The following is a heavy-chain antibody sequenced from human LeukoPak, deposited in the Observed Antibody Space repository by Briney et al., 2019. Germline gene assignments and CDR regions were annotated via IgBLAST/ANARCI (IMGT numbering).Heavy chain of an antibody. CDR1: GGSFSSYY. CDR3: ARVRTTVTVFDY. J-gene: IGHJ4*02. D-gene: IGHD4-17*01. Sequence: SETLSLTCTVSGGSFSSYYWGWIRQPPGKGLEWIGSIYYSGSTYYNPSLKSRVTISVDTSKNQFSLKLSSVTAADTAVYYCARVRTTVTVFDYWGQGTLVTVSS. CDR2: IYYSGST. V-gene: IGHV4-39*07.